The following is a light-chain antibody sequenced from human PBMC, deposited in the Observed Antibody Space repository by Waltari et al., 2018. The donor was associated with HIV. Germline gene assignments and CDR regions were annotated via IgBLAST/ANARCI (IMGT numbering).Light chain of an antibody. CDR1: KIGTKS. Sequence: SYVLTQAPSVSVAPGQTASISCGGDKIGTKSVHWYQQKPGQAPVLVVYDDSDRPSGIPERFSGFNAGNTATLTIVRVEAGDEADYYGQVWHSKSDHVVFGGGTKVTVL. J-gene: IGLJ2*01. V-gene: IGLV3-21*02. CDR3: QVWHSKSDHVV. CDR2: DDS.